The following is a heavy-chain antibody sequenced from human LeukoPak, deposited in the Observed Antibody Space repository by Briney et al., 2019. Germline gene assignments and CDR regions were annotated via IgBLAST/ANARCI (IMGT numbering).Heavy chain of an antibody. D-gene: IGHD1-14*01. CDR1: GFTFSSYW. V-gene: IGHV3-74*01. CDR3: ARDRSGTIPIDY. Sequence: GGSLRLFCAASGFTFSSYWMHWVRQAPGKGLVWVSRINSDGSSTSYADSVKGRFTISRDNAKNTLYLQMNSLRAEDTAVYYCARDRSGTIPIDYWGQGTLVTVSS. CDR2: INSDGSST. J-gene: IGHJ4*02.